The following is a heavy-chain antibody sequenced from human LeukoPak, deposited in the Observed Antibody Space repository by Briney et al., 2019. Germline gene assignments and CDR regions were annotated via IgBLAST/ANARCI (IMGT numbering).Heavy chain of an antibody. CDR3: ARSAESSSWVEFDY. V-gene: IGHV1-2*02. CDR1: GYTFTGYY. J-gene: IGHJ4*02. CDR2: INPSSGGT. D-gene: IGHD6-13*01. Sequence: ASVKVSCKASGYTFTGYYMHWVRQAPGQGLEWMGWINPSSGGTNYAQKFQDRVTMTRDTSISTAYMELSRPRSDDTAVYYCARSAESSSWVEFDYWGQGTLVTVSS.